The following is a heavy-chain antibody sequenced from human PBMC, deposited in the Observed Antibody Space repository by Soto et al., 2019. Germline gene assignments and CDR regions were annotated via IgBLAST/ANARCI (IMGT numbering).Heavy chain of an antibody. D-gene: IGHD2-2*01. V-gene: IGHV1-69*13. CDR3: ARGPSSLTRFDY. CDR1: AFTFSNFL. CDR2: IIPIFGTA. J-gene: IGHJ4*02. Sequence: AVKVSCKTSAFTFSNFLMTWVRLAPGLGLEWVGGIIPIFGTANYAQKFQGRVTITAEESTSTSYLEVNSLRGEETAVYYCARGPSSLTRFDYWGQGILVTVSS.